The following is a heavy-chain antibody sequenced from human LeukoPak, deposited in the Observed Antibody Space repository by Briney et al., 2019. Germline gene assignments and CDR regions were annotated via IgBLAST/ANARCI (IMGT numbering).Heavy chain of an antibody. CDR2: INHSGST. J-gene: IGHJ4*02. Sequence: PSETLSLTCAVYGRSFSGYHWTWIRQPPGKGPEWIGEINHSGSTNYNPSLKSRVAMSVDTSKNQFSLKFSFVTAADTAVYYCATGHFYYDSSGSHVYFDYWGQGTLVTIPS. CDR3: ATGHFYYDSSGSHVYFDY. V-gene: IGHV4-34*01. CDR1: GRSFSGYH. D-gene: IGHD3-22*01.